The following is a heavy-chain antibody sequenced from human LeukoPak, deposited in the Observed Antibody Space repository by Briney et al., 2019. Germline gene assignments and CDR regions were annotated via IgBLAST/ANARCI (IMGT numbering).Heavy chain of an antibody. CDR2: ISYGGKA. D-gene: IGHD5-12*01. CDR3: ARAPVATPSEFDY. V-gene: IGHV4-31*11. CDR1: GDSISSGGYW. J-gene: IGHJ4*02. Sequence: SQTLSLTCAVSGDSISSGGYWWSWIRQHPGKGPEWIGYISYGGKADYNPSLKSRVALSADTPKNQFSLKLSSTTAADTAVYYCARAPVATPSEFDYWGQGTLVTVSS.